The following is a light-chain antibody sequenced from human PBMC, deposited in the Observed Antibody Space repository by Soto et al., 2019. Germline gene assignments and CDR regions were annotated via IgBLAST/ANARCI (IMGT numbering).Light chain of an antibody. Sequence: DIQMTQSPSTLSGSEGDRVTITCRASRSINRWLAWYQQKPGKAPKLLIYKASTLKSGVPSRFSGSGSGTEFTLTISSLQPDDFATYYCQHYNSYSEAFGQGTKVDIK. CDR1: RSINRW. CDR2: KAS. V-gene: IGKV1-5*03. J-gene: IGKJ1*01. CDR3: QHYNSYSEA.